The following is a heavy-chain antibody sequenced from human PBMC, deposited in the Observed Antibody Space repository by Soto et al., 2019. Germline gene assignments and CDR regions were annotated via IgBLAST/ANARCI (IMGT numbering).Heavy chain of an antibody. D-gene: IGHD6-13*01. V-gene: IGHV4-59*01. Sequence: SDTLSLTCTVSGGSISSYYWSWIRQPPGKGLEWIGYIYYSGSTNYNPSLKSRVTISVDTSKNQFSLKLSSVTAADTAVYYCARDRRYSSSWSSTYYFDYWGQGTLVTVSS. CDR3: ARDRRYSSSWSSTYYFDY. CDR1: GGSISSYY. J-gene: IGHJ4*02. CDR2: IYYSGST.